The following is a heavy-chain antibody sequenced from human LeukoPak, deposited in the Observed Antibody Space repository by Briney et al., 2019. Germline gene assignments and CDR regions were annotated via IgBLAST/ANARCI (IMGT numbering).Heavy chain of an antibody. D-gene: IGHD3-10*01. CDR2: VYYSGST. Sequence: SETLSLTCTVSGGSISSGGYNWSWIRQHPGKGLEWIGSVYYSGSTYYNPSLKSRITISVDTSKNQFSLKLSSVTAADTAVYYCARVHLYGSGSYSFDPWGQGTLVTVSS. CDR1: GGSISSGGYN. J-gene: IGHJ5*02. CDR3: ARVHLYGSGSYSFDP. V-gene: IGHV4-31*03.